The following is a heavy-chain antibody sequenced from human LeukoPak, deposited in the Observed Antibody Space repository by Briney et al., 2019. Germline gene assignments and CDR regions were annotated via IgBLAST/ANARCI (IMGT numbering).Heavy chain of an antibody. CDR3: ARTNYFDY. CDR1: GFSVSNNY. J-gene: IGHJ4*02. CDR2: ISYAGSET. V-gene: IGHV3-30*03. Sequence: GGSLRLPCAVSGFSVSNNYMNWVRQAPGKGLEWVAVISYAGSETYYADSVKGRFTISRDNSKNTLYLQMNSLRAEDTAVYYCARTNYFDYWGQGTLVTVSS.